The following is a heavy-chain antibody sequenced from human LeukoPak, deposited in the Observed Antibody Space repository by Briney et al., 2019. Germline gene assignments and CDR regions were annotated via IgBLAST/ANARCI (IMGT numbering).Heavy chain of an antibody. D-gene: IGHD6-13*01. J-gene: IGHJ4*02. V-gene: IGHV4-59*01. Sequence: SETLSLTCTVSGVSISSDYWSWIRQPPGKGLEWIGYIYYSGNTNYNPSLKSRVTISVDTSKNQFSLKLSSVTAADTAVYYCARARLEFWYEVYYFDYWGQGTLVTVSS. CDR1: GVSISSDY. CDR3: ARARLEFWYEVYYFDY. CDR2: IYYSGNT.